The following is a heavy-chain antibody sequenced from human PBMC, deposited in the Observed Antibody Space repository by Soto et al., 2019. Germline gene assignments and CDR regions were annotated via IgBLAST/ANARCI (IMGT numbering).Heavy chain of an antibody. V-gene: IGHV4-39*01. CDR3: ARPGYSSSWYWFDP. CDR2: MHYSGST. CDR1: GDSFRSSDYY. D-gene: IGHD6-13*01. J-gene: IGHJ5*02. Sequence: PSETLSLTCAVSGDSFRSSDYYWGWIRRPPNKGLEWIGSMHYSGSTFYTPSLKSRVTISVDTSKNQFSLKLTSVTAADTAVYYCARPGYSSSWYWFDPWGQGTLVTVSS.